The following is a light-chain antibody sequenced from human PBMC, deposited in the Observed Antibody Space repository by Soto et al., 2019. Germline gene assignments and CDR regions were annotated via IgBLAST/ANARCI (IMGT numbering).Light chain of an antibody. V-gene: IGLV1-40*01. CDR1: SSNIGAGYD. Sequence: QSVLTQPPSVSGAPGQRVTISCTGSSSNIGAGYDVHWYQQLPGTAPKLLIYGNSNRPSGVPDRFSGSKSGTSAPLAITGLQAEDEADYYCQSYDSSLSEVFGTGTKVTV. CDR2: GNS. J-gene: IGLJ1*01. CDR3: QSYDSSLSEV.